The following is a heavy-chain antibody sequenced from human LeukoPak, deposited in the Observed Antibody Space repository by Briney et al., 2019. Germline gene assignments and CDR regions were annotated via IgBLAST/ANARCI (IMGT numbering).Heavy chain of an antibody. J-gene: IGHJ6*04. D-gene: IGHD3-16*01. Sequence: GGSLRLSCAASGFTFSSYGMHWVRQAPGKGLEWVAVISYDGSNKYYADSVKGRFTISRDNSKNTLYLQMNSLRAEDTAVYYCARDGGGLDVWGKGTTVTVSS. V-gene: IGHV3-30*19. CDR2: ISYDGSNK. CDR3: ARDGGGLDV. CDR1: GFTFSSYG.